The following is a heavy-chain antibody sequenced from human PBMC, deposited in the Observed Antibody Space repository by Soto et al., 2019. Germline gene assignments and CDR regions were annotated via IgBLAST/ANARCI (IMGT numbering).Heavy chain of an antibody. CDR1: GGSISSSSYY. CDR3: ARLLLWFGEHFDY. J-gene: IGHJ4*02. Sequence: QLQLQESGPGLVKPSETLSLTCTVSGGSISSSSYYWGWIRQPPGKGLEWIGSIYYCGSTYYNPSLKSRVTISVDTSKNQFSLKLSSVTAADTAVYYCARLLLWFGEHFDYWGQGTLVTVSS. V-gene: IGHV4-39*01. D-gene: IGHD3-10*01. CDR2: IYYCGST.